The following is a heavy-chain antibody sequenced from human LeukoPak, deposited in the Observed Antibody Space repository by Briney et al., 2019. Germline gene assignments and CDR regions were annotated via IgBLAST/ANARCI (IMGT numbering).Heavy chain of an antibody. J-gene: IGHJ4*02. D-gene: IGHD4-17*01. CDR2: IYHSGST. Sequence: SETLSLTCTVSGYSISRGYYWGWIRQPPGKGLEWIGSIYHSGSTYYNPSLKSRVTISVDTSKNQFSLKLSSVTAADTAVYYCATGTPHDYGAKRAYDYWGQGTLVTVSS. V-gene: IGHV4-38-2*02. CDR3: ATGTPHDYGAKRAYDY. CDR1: GYSISRGYY.